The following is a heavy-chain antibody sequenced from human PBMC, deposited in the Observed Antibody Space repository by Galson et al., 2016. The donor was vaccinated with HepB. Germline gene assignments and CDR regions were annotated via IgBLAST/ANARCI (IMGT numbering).Heavy chain of an antibody. V-gene: IGHV4-59*01. CDR1: GGSIHNYY. J-gene: IGHJ4*02. D-gene: IGHD6-19*01. Sequence: SETLSLTCSVSGGSIHNYYWTWIRQSPGKGLEWIGNIYYSGNTNYNPSLGSRVTISLVTSKNQFSLKLSSVAAADTAVYYCARGSNLSNSGWFTVALDYWGQGTLVTVSS. CDR2: IYYSGNT. CDR3: ARGSNLSNSGWFTVALDY.